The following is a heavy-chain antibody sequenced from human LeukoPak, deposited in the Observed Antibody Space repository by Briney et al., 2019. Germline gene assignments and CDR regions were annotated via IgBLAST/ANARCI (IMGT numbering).Heavy chain of an antibody. V-gene: IGHV3-33*06. CDR1: GFTFSSYG. D-gene: IGHD1-26*01. CDR3: AKAGEVGAIDY. Sequence: GGSLRLSCAASGFTFSSYGMHWVRQAPGKGLEWVAVIWYDGSNKYYADSVKGRFTISRDNSKNTLYLQMNSLRAEDTAVYYCAKAGEVGAIDYWGQGTLVTVSS. CDR2: IWYDGSNK. J-gene: IGHJ4*02.